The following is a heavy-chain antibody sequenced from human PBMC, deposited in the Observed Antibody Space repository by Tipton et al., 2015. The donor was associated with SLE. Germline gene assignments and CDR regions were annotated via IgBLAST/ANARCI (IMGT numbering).Heavy chain of an antibody. D-gene: IGHD2-8*01. J-gene: IGHJ6*02. CDR2: LYYSGST. V-gene: IGHV4-59*01. CDR1: GGSISSYY. Sequence: TLSLTCTVSGGSISSYYWSWIRQPPGKGLEWIGYLYYSGSTNYNPSLKSRVTISVDTSKNQFSLKLSSVTAADTAVYYCARDLRFGNGIRLLTGYGMAIWGQGTTVAVSS. CDR3: ARDLRFGNGIRLLTGYGMAI.